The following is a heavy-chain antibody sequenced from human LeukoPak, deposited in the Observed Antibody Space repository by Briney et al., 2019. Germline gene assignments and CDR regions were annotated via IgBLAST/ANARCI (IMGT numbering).Heavy chain of an antibody. D-gene: IGHD6-13*01. CDR3: AREVGSSWYIYYYYYGMDV. Sequence: QSGGSLRLSCATSGFTFRSHAMHWVRQSPGKGLEWVAQIWYDGSNKYYADSVKGRFTISRDNSKNTLYLQMNSLRAEDTAVYYCAREVGSSWYIYYYYYGMDVWGQGTTVTVSS. J-gene: IGHJ6*02. CDR2: IWYDGSNK. CDR1: GFTFRSHA. V-gene: IGHV3-33*01.